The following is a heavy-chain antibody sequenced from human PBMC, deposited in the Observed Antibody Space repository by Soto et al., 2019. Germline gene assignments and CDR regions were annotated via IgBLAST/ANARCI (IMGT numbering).Heavy chain of an antibody. CDR2: INHSGST. Sequence: QVQLQQWGAGLLKPSETLSLTCAVYGGSFSDFYWTWIRPLPGKGLEWIGEINHSGSTNSNPSLKSRVAISVDTSKNQFSLHLRSVTAADTAVYYCGPRGAVADPRGYWGPGTLVTVSS. CDR1: GGSFSDFY. V-gene: IGHV4-34*01. D-gene: IGHD6-19*01. J-gene: IGHJ4*02. CDR3: GPRGAVADPRGY.